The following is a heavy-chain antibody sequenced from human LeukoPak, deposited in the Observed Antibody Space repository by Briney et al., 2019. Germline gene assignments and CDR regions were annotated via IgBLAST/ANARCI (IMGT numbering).Heavy chain of an antibody. CDR3: ARHLTNYDILTGYRYYYYGMDV. Sequence: GESLKISCKGSGHSFTSYWIGWVRQMPGKGLEWMGIIYPGDSDTRYSPSFQGQVTISADKSISTAYLQWSSLKASGTAMYYCARHLTNYDILTGYRYYYYGMDVWGQGTTVTVSS. CDR2: IYPGDSDT. CDR1: GHSFTSYW. V-gene: IGHV5-51*01. D-gene: IGHD3-9*01. J-gene: IGHJ6*02.